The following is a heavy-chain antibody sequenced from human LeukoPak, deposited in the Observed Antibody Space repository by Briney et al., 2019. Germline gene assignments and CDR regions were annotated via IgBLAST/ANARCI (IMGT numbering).Heavy chain of an antibody. CDR2: ISAYNGNT. J-gene: IGHJ6*02. D-gene: IGHD5-12*01. CDR3: AAPHPTRYSGYDLYYYYYYGMDV. CDR1: GYTFTSYG. Sequence: ASVKVSCTASGYTFTSYGISWVRQAPGQGLEWMGWISAYNGNTNCAQKLQGRVTMTTDTSTSTAYMELRSLRSDDTAVYYCAAPHPTRYSGYDLYYYYYYGMDVWGQGTTVTVSS. V-gene: IGHV1-18*01.